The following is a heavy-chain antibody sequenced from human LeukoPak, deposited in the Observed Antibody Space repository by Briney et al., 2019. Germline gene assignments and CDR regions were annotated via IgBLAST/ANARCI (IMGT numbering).Heavy chain of an antibody. J-gene: IGHJ4*02. D-gene: IGHD3-22*01. CDR1: GYTFSRHG. V-gene: IGHV1-18*01. CDR3: AKDIHPGLDSGASCCFDY. Sequence: ASVKVSCKTSGYTFSRHGITWVRQAPGHGLEWMGWVSGYNGNTNYAQNVQGRVTMTTDTSTNTAYMELRSLRSDDTAVYYCAKDIHPGLDSGASCCFDYWGQGTPVTVSS. CDR2: VSGYNGNT.